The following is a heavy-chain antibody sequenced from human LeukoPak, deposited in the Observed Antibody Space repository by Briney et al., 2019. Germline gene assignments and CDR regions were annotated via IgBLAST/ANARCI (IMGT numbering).Heavy chain of an antibody. D-gene: IGHD6-19*01. CDR3: AKVDGYNSGWYDS. CDR1: GLTFSNYW. CDR2: ISWNSGNI. V-gene: IGHV3-9*01. Sequence: GGSLRLSCAASGLTFSNYWMDWVRQPPGKGLEWVSGISWNSGNIGYTDSVKGRFTISRDNAKNSLYLQMDILKPEDTAFYYCAKVDGYNSGWYDSWGQGTLVTVSS. J-gene: IGHJ5*01.